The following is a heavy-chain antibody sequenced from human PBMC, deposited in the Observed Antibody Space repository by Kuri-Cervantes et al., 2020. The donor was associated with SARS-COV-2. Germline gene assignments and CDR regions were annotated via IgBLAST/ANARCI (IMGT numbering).Heavy chain of an antibody. CDR3: ARQITGYSSSSPYVDV. CDR2: IYPGDSDT. J-gene: IGHJ6*02. D-gene: IGHD6-6*01. V-gene: IGHV5-51*01. CDR1: GYTFTGYY. Sequence: KVSCKASGYTFTGYYMHWVRQAPGQGLEWMGGIIYPGDSDTRYSPSFQGQVTISADKSISTAYPQWSSLKASDTAMYYCARQITGYSSSSPYVDVWGQGTTVTVSS.